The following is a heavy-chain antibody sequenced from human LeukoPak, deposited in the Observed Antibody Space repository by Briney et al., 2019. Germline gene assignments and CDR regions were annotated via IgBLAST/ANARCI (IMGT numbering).Heavy chain of an antibody. CDR1: GFTFSSYW. CDR2: IKQDGSEK. Sequence: GGSLRLSCAASGFTFSSYWMSWVRQAPGKGLEWVANIKQDGSEKYYVDSVKGRFTISRDNAKNSLYLQMNSLRAEDTAVYYCAREGYGDNDGGTFDYWGQGTLVTVSS. D-gene: IGHD4-17*01. V-gene: IGHV3-7*03. J-gene: IGHJ4*02. CDR3: AREGYGDNDGGTFDY.